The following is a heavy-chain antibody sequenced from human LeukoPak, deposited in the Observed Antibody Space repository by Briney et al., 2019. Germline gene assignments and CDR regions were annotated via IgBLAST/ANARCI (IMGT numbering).Heavy chain of an antibody. D-gene: IGHD6-19*01. Sequence: PGGSLRLSCAASGFTFSSYWMSWVRQAPGKGLEWVANIKQDGGEKYYVDPVKGRFTISRDNAKNSLYLQMNSLRAEDTAVYYCARARGRAVAGYWYFDLWGRGTLVTVSS. V-gene: IGHV3-7*01. CDR2: IKQDGGEK. CDR1: GFTFSSYW. J-gene: IGHJ2*01. CDR3: ARARGRAVAGYWYFDL.